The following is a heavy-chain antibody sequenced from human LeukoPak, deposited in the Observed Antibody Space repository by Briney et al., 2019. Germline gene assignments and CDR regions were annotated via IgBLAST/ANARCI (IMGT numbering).Heavy chain of an antibody. J-gene: IGHJ4*02. CDR3: AREPQEGFDY. V-gene: IGHV3-48*01. CDR2: ISGSSRAI. Sequence: GGSLRLSCAASGFTCSSYSMNLVRQAPGKRLEWISYISGSSRAIYYADSVKGRFTISTDNTKNSLYLQKSNLRAEDTAVYYCAREPQEGFDYWGQGTLVTISS. CDR1: GFTCSSYS.